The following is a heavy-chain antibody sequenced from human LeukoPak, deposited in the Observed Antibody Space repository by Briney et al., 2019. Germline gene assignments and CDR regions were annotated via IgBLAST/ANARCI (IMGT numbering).Heavy chain of an antibody. V-gene: IGHV3-11*01. CDR3: ARRGHDSSGYYRFDY. CDR1: GFTFSDYY. CDR2: ISSSGSTI. D-gene: IGHD3-22*01. J-gene: IGHJ4*02. Sequence: GGSLRLSCAASGFTFSDYYMGWIRQAPGKGLEWVSYISSSGSTIYYADSVKGRFTISRDNAKNSLYLQMNSLRAEDTAVYYCARRGHDSSGYYRFDYWGQGTLVTVSS.